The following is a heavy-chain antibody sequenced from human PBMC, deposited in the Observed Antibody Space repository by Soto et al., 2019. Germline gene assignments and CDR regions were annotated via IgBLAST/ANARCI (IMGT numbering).Heavy chain of an antibody. J-gene: IGHJ3*02. Sequence: ASVKVSCKVFGYIPPVLSMHWVRQAPGKGLEWMGGFDPEDGETIYAQNLQDRVAMTEDTSTNTHYLELRTLRSEDTAVYYCAIGSSSWYDFDTWGRGTVVTVSS. CDR2: FDPEDGET. CDR3: AIGSSSWYDFDT. D-gene: IGHD6-13*01. CDR1: GYIPPVLS. V-gene: IGHV1-24*01.